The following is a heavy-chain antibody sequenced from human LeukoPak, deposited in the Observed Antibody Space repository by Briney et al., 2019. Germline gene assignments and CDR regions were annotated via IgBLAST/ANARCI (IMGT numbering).Heavy chain of an antibody. Sequence: PGGSLRLSCEASDFTVSANFMGWVRQAPGKGLEWVSVIYSGSTTYSADSVKGRFTISRDNSKNMLHLQMDSLRAEDTAVYYCARHLSGVTGYTYGRGIDYWGQGTLVTVSS. V-gene: IGHV3-66*04. D-gene: IGHD5-18*01. J-gene: IGHJ4*02. CDR3: ARHLSGVTGYTYGRGIDY. CDR1: DFTVSANF. CDR2: IYSGSTT.